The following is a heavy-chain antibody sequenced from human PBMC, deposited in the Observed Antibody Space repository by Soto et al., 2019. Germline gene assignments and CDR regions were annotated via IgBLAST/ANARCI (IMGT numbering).Heavy chain of an antibody. CDR3: AREDILGVRSFDY. D-gene: IGHD3-9*01. V-gene: IGHV3-48*02. CDR2: ISSGSKTI. J-gene: IGHJ4*02. CDR1: GFTFSGYS. Sequence: GGSLRLSCAASGFTFSGYSVNWVRQAPGKGLEWVSYISSGSKTIYYAESVKGRFTVSRDNARNSQYLQMNSLRDEDTAVYYCAREDILGVRSFDYWGQGTLVTVSS.